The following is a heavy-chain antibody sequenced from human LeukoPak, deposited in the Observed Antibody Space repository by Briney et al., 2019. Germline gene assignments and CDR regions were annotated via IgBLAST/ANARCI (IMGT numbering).Heavy chain of an antibody. CDR3: AKGSGSYLGY. CDR2: ISGSGDKT. CDR1: GFTFSSYA. D-gene: IGHD1-26*01. J-gene: IGHJ4*02. V-gene: IGHV3-23*01. Sequence: PGGSLRLSCAASGFTFSSYAMSWVRQAPGKGLEWVSLISGSGDKTYYADSVKGRFTISRDNSKNTLYLQVNSLRADDTAVYYCAKGSGSYLGYWGQGTLVTVSS.